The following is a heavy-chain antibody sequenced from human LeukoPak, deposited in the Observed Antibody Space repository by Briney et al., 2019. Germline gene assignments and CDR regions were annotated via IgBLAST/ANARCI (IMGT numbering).Heavy chain of an antibody. V-gene: IGHV3-48*03. CDR3: AELGITMIGGV. CDR2: ISSSGSTI. J-gene: IGHJ6*04. D-gene: IGHD3-10*02. CDR1: GFTFSSYE. Sequence: GGSLRLSCAASGFTFSSYEMNWVRQAPGKGLEWVSYISSSGSTIYYADSVKGRFTISRDNAKNSLYLQMNSLRAEDTAVYFCAELGITMIGGVWGKGTTVTISS.